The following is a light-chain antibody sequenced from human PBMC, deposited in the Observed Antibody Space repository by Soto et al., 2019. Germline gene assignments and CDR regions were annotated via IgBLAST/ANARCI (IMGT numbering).Light chain of an antibody. J-gene: IGKJ1*01. CDR1: QSISSW. V-gene: IGKV1-5*01. Sequence: DLQMTQSPSTLSGYVGDRVTITCRASQSISSWLAWYQQKPGKAPKLLIYDASSLESGVPSRFSGSGSGTEFTLTISSLQPDDFATYYCQQYNSYWTFGQGTKVDI. CDR3: QQYNSYWT. CDR2: DAS.